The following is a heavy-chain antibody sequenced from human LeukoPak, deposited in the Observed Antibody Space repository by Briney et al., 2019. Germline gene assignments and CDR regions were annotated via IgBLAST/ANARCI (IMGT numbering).Heavy chain of an antibody. V-gene: IGHV4-31*03. CDR1: GGSISSGGYS. CDR3: ARAQYDFWSGYYLDY. J-gene: IGHJ4*02. D-gene: IGHD3-3*01. CDR2: IYYSGST. Sequence: TSQTLSLTCTVSGGSISSGGYSWSWIRQHPGKGLEWIGYIYYSGSTYYNPSLKSRVTISVDTSKNQFSLKLSSVTAADTAVYYCARAQYDFWSGYYLDYWGQGTLVTVSS.